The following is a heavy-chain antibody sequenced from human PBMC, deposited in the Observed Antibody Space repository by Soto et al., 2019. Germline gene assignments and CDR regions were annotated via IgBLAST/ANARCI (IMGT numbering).Heavy chain of an antibody. J-gene: IGHJ6*03. D-gene: IGHD3-3*01. V-gene: IGHV1-69*02. CDR3: ARSGYDFWSGYPYYYYMDV. Sequence: QVQLVQSGAEVKKPGSSVKVSCKASGGTFSSYTISWVRQAPGQGLEWMGRIIPILGIANYAQKFQGRVTITADKSTSTDYMELSSLRSEDTAVYYCARSGYDFWSGYPYYYYMDVWGKGTTVTVSS. CDR2: IIPILGIA. CDR1: GGTFSSYT.